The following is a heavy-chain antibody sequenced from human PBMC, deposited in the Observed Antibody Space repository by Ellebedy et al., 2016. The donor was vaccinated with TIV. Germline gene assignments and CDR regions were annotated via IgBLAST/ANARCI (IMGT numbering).Heavy chain of an antibody. J-gene: IGHJ5*02. CDR1: GFTFSSYG. D-gene: IGHD4-17*01. Sequence: GGSLRLXXAASGFTFSSYGMHWVRQAPGKGLEWVAVIWYDGSNKYYADSVKGRFTISRDNSKNTLYLQMNSLRAEDTAVYYCARTSTVTNLNWFDPWGQGTLVTVSS. CDR2: IWYDGSNK. V-gene: IGHV3-33*01. CDR3: ARTSTVTNLNWFDP.